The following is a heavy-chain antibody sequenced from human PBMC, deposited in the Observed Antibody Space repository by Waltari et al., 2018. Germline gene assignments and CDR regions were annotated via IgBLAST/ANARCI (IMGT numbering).Heavy chain of an antibody. CDR1: GFTFSSYS. D-gene: IGHD4-17*01. CDR3: ARDLYGDYAIDY. V-gene: IGHV3-48*01. CDR2: ISSSTSTI. J-gene: IGHJ4*02. Sequence: EVQLVESGGGLVQPGGSLRLSCAAYGFTFSSYSMNWVRQAPGKGLDWVSYISSSTSTIYYADSVKGRFTISRDNAKNSLSLQMNSLRAEDTAVYYCARDLYGDYAIDYWGQGTLVTVSS.